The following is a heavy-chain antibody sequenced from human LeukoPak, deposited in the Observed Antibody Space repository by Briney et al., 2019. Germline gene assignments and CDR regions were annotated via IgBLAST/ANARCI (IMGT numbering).Heavy chain of an antibody. CDR3: ARGSIVGATFDYFGY. Sequence: ASVKVSCKASGYTFTSYDINWVRQATGQGLEWMGWMNPNSGNTGYAQKFQGRVTITRDTSISTAYMDLSRLRSDDTAVYYCARGSIVGATFDYFGYWGQGTLVTVSS. J-gene: IGHJ4*02. D-gene: IGHD1-26*01. CDR2: MNPNSGNT. CDR1: GYTFTSYD. V-gene: IGHV1-8*03.